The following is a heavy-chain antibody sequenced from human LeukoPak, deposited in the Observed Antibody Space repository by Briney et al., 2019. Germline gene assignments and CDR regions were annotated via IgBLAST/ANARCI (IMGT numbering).Heavy chain of an antibody. CDR1: GGSISSSSYY. J-gene: IGHJ4*02. D-gene: IGHD3-9*01. V-gene: IGHV4-39*01. Sequence: SETLSLTCTVSGGSISSSSYYWGWIRQPPGKGLERIGSVYHSGSTYDKPSLNSRVTISVDMSKNQFCLKLSSGTAADTAVYYCARLSRYFDWLPTPYFDYWGQGTLVTVSS. CDR2: VYHSGST. CDR3: ARLSRYFDWLPTPYFDY.